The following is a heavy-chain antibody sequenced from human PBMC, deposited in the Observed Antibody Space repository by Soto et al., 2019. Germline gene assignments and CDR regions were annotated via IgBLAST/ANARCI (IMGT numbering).Heavy chain of an antibody. CDR1: GYTFTSYG. CDR3: AIEGCSSTSCYDYYYYYYMDV. Sequence: ASVKFSCKASGYTFTSYGISWVRQAPGQGLEWMGWISAYNGNTNYAQKLQGRVTMTTDTSTSTAYMELRSLRSDDTAVYYCAIEGCSSTSCYDYYYYYYMDVWGKGTTVTVSS. CDR2: ISAYNGNT. V-gene: IGHV1-18*01. D-gene: IGHD2-2*01. J-gene: IGHJ6*03.